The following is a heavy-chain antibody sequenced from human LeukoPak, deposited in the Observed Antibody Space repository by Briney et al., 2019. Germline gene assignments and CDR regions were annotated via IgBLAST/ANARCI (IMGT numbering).Heavy chain of an antibody. CDR1: GGSISSSSYY. V-gene: IGHV4-39*01. CDR3: ARQGHGSPIDY. J-gene: IGHJ4*02. Sequence: SETLSLTCTVSGGSISSSSYYWGWIRQPPGKGLEWIGSIYYSGSTYYNPSLKSRVTISVDTSKNQFSLKLSSVTAADTAVYYCARQGHGSPIDYWGQGTLVTVSS. D-gene: IGHD5-24*01. CDR2: IYYSGST.